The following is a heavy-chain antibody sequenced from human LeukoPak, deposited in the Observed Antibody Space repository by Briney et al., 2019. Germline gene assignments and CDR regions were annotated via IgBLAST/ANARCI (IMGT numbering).Heavy chain of an antibody. CDR1: GYTFTSYG. CDR2: ISAYNGNT. D-gene: IGHD3-10*01. J-gene: IGHJ5*02. V-gene: IGHV1-18*01. Sequence: ASVKVSCKASGYTFTSYGISWVRQAPGQGLEWMGWISAYNGNTNYAQKLQGGVTMTTDTSTSTAYMELRSLRSDDTAVYYWAREADYYGSGSHNWFDPWGQGTLVTVSS. CDR3: AREADYYGSGSHNWFDP.